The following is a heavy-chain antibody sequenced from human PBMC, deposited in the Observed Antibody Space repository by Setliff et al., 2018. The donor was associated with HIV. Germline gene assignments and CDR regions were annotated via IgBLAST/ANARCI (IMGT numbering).Heavy chain of an antibody. D-gene: IGHD2-2*02. CDR2: IYSSGST. CDR3: ARGTIRDAFDI. CDR1: GGSISSGSYY. V-gene: IGHV4-61*01. Sequence: PSETLSLTCTVSGGSISSGSYYWSWIRQPPGQGLEWIGYIYSSGSTNYNPSLKRRVTIPVNTSKNQFSLKMSSVTAADTAVYYCARGTIRDAFDIWGQGTLVTVSS. J-gene: IGHJ3*02.